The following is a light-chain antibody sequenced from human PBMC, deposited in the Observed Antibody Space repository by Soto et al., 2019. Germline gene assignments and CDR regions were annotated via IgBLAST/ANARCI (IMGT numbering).Light chain of an antibody. Sequence: QSVLTQPPSVSGAPGQRVTISCAGSSYNIGAGYDVNWYQQLPGRAPKLLIYDDNNRPSGVPDRFSGSKSATSASLAITGLQAEDAANYYCQSSDSSLSGSVVFGGGTKLTVL. CDR3: QSSDSSLSGSVV. V-gene: IGLV1-40*01. CDR1: SYNIGAGYD. CDR2: DDN. J-gene: IGLJ2*01.